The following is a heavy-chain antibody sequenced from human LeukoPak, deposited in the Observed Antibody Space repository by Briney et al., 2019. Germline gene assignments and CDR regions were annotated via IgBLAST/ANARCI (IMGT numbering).Heavy chain of an antibody. V-gene: IGHV3-21*01. CDR3: ARGSSNIAARNNWFDP. CDR2: ISTSSSYI. D-gene: IGHD6-6*01. Sequence: GGSLRLSCAASGFTFSRNSMNWVRQAPGKGLEWVSSISTSSSYINYADSVKGRFTISRDNAKNPLYLQMNSLRAEDTAVYYCARGSSNIAARNNWFDPWGQGTLVTVSS. J-gene: IGHJ5*02. CDR1: GFTFSRNS.